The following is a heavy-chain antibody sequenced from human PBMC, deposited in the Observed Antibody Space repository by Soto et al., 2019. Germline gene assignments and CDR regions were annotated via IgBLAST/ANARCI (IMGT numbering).Heavy chain of an antibody. J-gene: IGHJ6*02. D-gene: IGHD1-1*01. CDR3: ARHQDRYDYYYYGMDV. CDR2: ISSSSSYI. CDR1: GFTFSSYS. V-gene: IGHV3-21*01. Sequence: GGSLRLSCAASGFTFSSYSMNWVRQAPGKGLEWVSSISSSSSYIYYADSVKGRFTISRDNAKNSLYLQMNSLRAEDTAVYYCARHQDRYDYYYYGMDVWGQGTTVTVSS.